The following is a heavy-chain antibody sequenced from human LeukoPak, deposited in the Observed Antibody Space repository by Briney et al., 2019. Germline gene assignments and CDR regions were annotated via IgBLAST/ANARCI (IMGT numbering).Heavy chain of an antibody. J-gene: IGHJ4*02. D-gene: IGHD6-13*01. CDR3: AREDFLSSSWSPEGYFDY. V-gene: IGHV3-30-3*01. Sequence: GGSLRLSCAASGFTFSSYAMHWVRQAPGKGLEWVAVISYDGSNKYYADSVKGRFTISRDNSKNTLYLQMNSLGAEDTAVYYCAREDFLSSSWSPEGYFDYWGQGTLVTVSS. CDR2: ISYDGSNK. CDR1: GFTFSSYA.